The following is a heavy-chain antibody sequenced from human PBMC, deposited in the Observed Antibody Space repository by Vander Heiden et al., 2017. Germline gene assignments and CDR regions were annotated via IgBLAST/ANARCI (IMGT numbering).Heavy chain of an antibody. CDR2: VKSTGTI. V-gene: IGHV3-23*01. CDR3: VKDGAGAGLDY. CDR1: GFTFTNYD. Sequence: EVQLPESAGGLVLPVGSQRLSCTASGFTFTNYDMSWVRQAPGKGLEWVSVVKSTGTIYYADSVKGRFTISRDISKDTLYLQMSSLRAEDTAVYYCVKDGAGAGLDYWGQGNLVTVSS. J-gene: IGHJ4*02. D-gene: IGHD7-27*01.